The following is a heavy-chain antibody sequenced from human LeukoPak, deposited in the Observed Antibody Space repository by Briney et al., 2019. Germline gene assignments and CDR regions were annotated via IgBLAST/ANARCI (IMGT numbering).Heavy chain of an antibody. Sequence: SETLSLTCTVSGGSISSSSYYWGWIRQPPGKGLEWIGSIYYSGSTYYNPSLKSRVTISVDTSKNQFSLKLSSVTAADTAVYYCARSGPGAVTTHTIDYWGQGTLVTVSS. D-gene: IGHD4-17*01. CDR1: GGSISSSSYY. V-gene: IGHV4-39*01. J-gene: IGHJ4*02. CDR2: IYYSGST. CDR3: ARSGPGAVTTHTIDY.